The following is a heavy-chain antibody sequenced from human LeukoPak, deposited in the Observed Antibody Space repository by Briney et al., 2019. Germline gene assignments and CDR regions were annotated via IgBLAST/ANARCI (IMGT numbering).Heavy chain of an antibody. V-gene: IGHV4-39*01. D-gene: IGHD1-26*01. CDR1: GGSIGRSSYY. CDR3: ARHGYEWGLDI. Sequence: SETLSLTCTVSGGSIGRSSYYWGWIRQPPGKGLEWIGSIYYSGSTYYNPSLKSRVTISVDTSKNQFSLRLSSVTAADTAVYYCARHGYEWGLDIWGQGTMVTVSS. CDR2: IYYSGST. J-gene: IGHJ3*02.